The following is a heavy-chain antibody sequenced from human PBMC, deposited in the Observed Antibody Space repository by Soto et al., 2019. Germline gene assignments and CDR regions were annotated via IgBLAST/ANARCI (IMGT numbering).Heavy chain of an antibody. CDR3: ARDFDSSGYYGPVGAFDI. J-gene: IGHJ3*02. V-gene: IGHV3-21*03. CDR1: RFTFSSYT. D-gene: IGHD3-22*01. Sequence: PGGSLRLSCSASRFTFSSYTMNWVRQAPGKGLEWVSSISSSTTYISNADSVKGRFTISRDNAKNSLYLQVNSLRAEDTAVYYCARDFDSSGYYGPVGAFDIWGQGTMVTVS. CDR2: ISSSTTYI.